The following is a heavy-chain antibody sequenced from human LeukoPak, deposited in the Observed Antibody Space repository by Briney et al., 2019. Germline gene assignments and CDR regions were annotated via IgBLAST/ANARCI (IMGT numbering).Heavy chain of an antibody. D-gene: IGHD3-22*01. CDR3: AKAGYSYYFDY. Sequence: KAGGSLRLSCAASGFTFSSYSMNWVRQAPGKGLEWVSSISSSSSYIYYTDSVKGRFTISRDNAKNYLYLQMNSLRAEDTALYYCAKAGYSYYFDYWGQGTLVTVSS. CDR2: ISSSSSYI. J-gene: IGHJ4*02. CDR1: GFTFSSYS. V-gene: IGHV3-21*04.